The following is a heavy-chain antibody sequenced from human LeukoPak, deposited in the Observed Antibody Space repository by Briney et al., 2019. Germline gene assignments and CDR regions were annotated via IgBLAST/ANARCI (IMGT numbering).Heavy chain of an antibody. V-gene: IGHV3-48*03. Sequence: GGSLRLSCAASGFTFSSYEMNWVRQAPGKGLEGVSYISSSGSTIYYADSVKGRFTISRDNAKNSLYLQMNSLRVEDTAIYYCVKVAKYYYGSETYYFFEHWGQGTPVTASS. D-gene: IGHD3-10*01. CDR3: VKVAKYYYGSETYYFFEH. J-gene: IGHJ4*02. CDR1: GFTFSSYE. CDR2: ISSSGSTI.